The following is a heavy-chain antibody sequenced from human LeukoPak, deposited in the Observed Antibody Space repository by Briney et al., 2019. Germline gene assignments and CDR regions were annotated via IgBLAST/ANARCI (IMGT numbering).Heavy chain of an antibody. J-gene: IGHJ4*02. CDR3: ARRGIAVAGTIY. V-gene: IGHV4-39*01. Sequence: PSENLSLTCTVSGGSISSSSYYWGWIRQPPGKGLEWIGSIYYSGSTYYNPSLKSRVTISVDTSKNQFSLKLSSVTAADTAVYYCARRGIAVAGTIYWGQGTLVTVSS. CDR2: IYYSGST. CDR1: GGSISSSSYY. D-gene: IGHD6-19*01.